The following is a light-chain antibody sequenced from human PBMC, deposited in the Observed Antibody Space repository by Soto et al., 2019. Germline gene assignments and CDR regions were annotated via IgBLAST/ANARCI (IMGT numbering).Light chain of an antibody. CDR2: DDD. J-gene: IGLJ2*01. Sequence: QSVLTQPPSVSAAPGEKVTISCSGSTSNIVSHYVSWYQQIPRTAPKLLIYDDDRRPSGMPDRFSGSKSGTSATLGITGLQTGDEADYYCATWDSSLNVVLFGGGTKLTVL. CDR1: TSNIVSHY. V-gene: IGLV1-51*01. CDR3: ATWDSSLNVVL.